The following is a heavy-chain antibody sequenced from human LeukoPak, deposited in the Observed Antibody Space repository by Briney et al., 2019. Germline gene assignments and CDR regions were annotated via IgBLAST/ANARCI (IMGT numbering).Heavy chain of an antibody. V-gene: IGHV3-11*01. D-gene: IGHD3-22*01. Sequence: GGSLRLSCAASGFTFSDYYMSWIRQAPGKGLEWVSYICDSGRTIYYADSVRGRFTISRDNAKNSVYLQMNNLGAEDTAVYYCARDRLGDYDHSGYYDKWGQGTLVTVSS. J-gene: IGHJ4*02. CDR2: ICDSGRTI. CDR1: GFTFSDYY. CDR3: ARDRLGDYDHSGYYDK.